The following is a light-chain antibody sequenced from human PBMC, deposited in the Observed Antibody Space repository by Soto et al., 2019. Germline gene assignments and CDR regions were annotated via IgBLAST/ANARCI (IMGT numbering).Light chain of an antibody. J-gene: IGLJ3*02. CDR2: EVI. V-gene: IGLV2-14*01. CDR1: SSDVGRYDY. Sequence: QSALTQPASVSGSPGQSLTISCTGTSSDVGRYDYVSWFQQHPGRAPKLLIYEVINRPSGVSTRFSGSKSGNTASLTISGLQAEDEADFYCSSFTTSSTWVFGGGTKLTVL. CDR3: SSFTTSSTWV.